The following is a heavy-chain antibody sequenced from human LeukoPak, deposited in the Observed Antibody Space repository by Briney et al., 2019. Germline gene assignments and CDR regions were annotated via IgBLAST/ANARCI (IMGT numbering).Heavy chain of an antibody. CDR2: ITASGTAM. CDR3: ASSGSYRFDY. D-gene: IGHD1-26*01. Sequence: GGSLRLSCTASGFSFSSFWMSWVRQAPGKGLEWVSHITASGTAMFYADSVKGRFTISRDNAKNSLYLQMNSLRDEDTAVYYCASSGSYRFDYWGQGTLVTVSS. J-gene: IGHJ4*02. CDR1: GFSFSSFW. V-gene: IGHV3-48*02.